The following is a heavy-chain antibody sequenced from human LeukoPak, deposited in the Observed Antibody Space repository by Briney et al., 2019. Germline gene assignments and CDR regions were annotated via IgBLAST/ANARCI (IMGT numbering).Heavy chain of an antibody. CDR3: ARDLMNDEGSSYFFDQ. D-gene: IGHD2-2*01. J-gene: IGHJ4*02. CDR2: ISKSSDRI. Sequence: GGSLRLSCAASGFTFSSYSMNWVRQAPGKGLEWVSYISKSSDRIYHADSVKGRFTISRDNAKNSLYLQMDSLRAEDTAVYYCARDLMNDEGSSYFFDQWGQGTLVTVSS. V-gene: IGHV3-48*04. CDR1: GFTFSSYS.